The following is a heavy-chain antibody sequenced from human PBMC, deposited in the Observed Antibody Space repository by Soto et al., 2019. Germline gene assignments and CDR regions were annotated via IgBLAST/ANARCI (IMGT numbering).Heavy chain of an antibody. V-gene: IGHV4-30-4*01. Sequence: QVQLQESGPGLVKPSQTLSLTCTVSGGSISSGDYYWSWIRQPPGKGLEWIGYIYYSGSTYYNPSLKSRVTISVDTSKNQFSLKLSSVTAADTAVYYCARVGEGCTNGVCYSYYGMDVWGQGTTVTVSS. CDR3: ARVGEGCTNGVCYSYYGMDV. J-gene: IGHJ6*02. CDR2: IYYSGST. CDR1: GGSISSGDYY. D-gene: IGHD2-8*01.